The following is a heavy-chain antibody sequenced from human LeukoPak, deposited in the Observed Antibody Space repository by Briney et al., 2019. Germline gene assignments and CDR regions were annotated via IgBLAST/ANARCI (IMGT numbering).Heavy chain of an antibody. CDR2: IIPILGIA. V-gene: IGHV1-69*02. CDR1: GDTFSDYT. J-gene: IGHJ5*01. Sequence: ASVNVACKISGDTFSDYTANWVRQGPGQGREWMGRIIPILGIAIYAQKLQDRVSITAARSTSTAYVELSSLRSEDTDVYYCARGRYYGSGSKNWFDSWGQGTPVTVSS. D-gene: IGHD3-10*01. CDR3: ARGRYYGSGSKNWFDS.